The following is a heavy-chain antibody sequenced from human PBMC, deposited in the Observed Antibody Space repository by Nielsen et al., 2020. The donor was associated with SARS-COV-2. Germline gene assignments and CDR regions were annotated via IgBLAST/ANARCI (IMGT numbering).Heavy chain of an antibody. CDR1: GFSFDTYW. CDR2: INPDSIST. Sequence: GGSLRLSCAASGFSFDTYWMHWVRQSPGKGLVWLARINPDSISTTYAHSVEGRFTISRDNTKNTVYLQMNRLSVEDSAMYYCAGQNGKDYYFFYMDVVKKETPVSVSS. V-gene: IGHV3-74*01. J-gene: IGHJ6*03. D-gene: IGHD2-8*01. CDR3: AGQNGKDYYFFYMDV.